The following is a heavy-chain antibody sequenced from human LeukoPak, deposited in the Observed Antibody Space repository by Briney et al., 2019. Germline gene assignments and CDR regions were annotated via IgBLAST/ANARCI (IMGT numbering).Heavy chain of an antibody. CDR3: ARRLEYSGSKGVFDY. J-gene: IGHJ4*02. CDR1: GFTFSSCS. D-gene: IGHD1-26*01. Sequence: GGSLRLSCAVSGFTFSSCSMNWVRQAPGKGLEWVSYISSSSSTIYYADSVKGRFTISRDNSKNTLDLQMNSLRAEDTAVYYCARRLEYSGSKGVFDYWGQGTLVTVSS. CDR2: ISSSSSTI. V-gene: IGHV3-48*01.